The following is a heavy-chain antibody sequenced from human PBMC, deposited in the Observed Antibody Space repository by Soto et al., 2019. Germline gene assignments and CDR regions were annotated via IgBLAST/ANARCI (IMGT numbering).Heavy chain of an antibody. CDR2: INAGNGNT. CDR1: GYTFTSYA. Sequence: ASVKVSCKASGYTFTSYAMHWVRQAPGQRLEWMGWINAGNGNTKYSQKFQGRVTITRDTSASTAYMELSSLRSEDTAVYYCARGGGGWLLFCSLGMDVWGKGTTITISS. V-gene: IGHV1-3*01. J-gene: IGHJ6*04. CDR3: ARGGGGWLLFCSLGMDV. D-gene: IGHD5-12*01.